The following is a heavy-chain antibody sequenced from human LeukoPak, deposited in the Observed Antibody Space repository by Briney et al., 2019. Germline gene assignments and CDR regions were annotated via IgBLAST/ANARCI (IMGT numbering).Heavy chain of an antibody. D-gene: IGHD4-17*01. J-gene: IGHJ4*02. Sequence: SETLSLTCTVSGGSISSYYWSWIRQPPGKGLEWIGRIYTSGSTNYNPSLKSRVTISVDTSKNQFSLKLSSVTAADTAVYYCAEAKPDGDYFDYWGQGTLVTVSS. CDR1: GGSISSYY. CDR2: IYTSGST. CDR3: AEAKPDGDYFDY. V-gene: IGHV4-4*07.